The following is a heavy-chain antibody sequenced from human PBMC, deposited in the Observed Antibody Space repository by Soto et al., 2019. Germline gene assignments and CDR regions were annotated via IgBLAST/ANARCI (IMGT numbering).Heavy chain of an antibody. CDR3: ARRLSGSQFDP. Sequence: ESLTISCKGSGYRFTSYWLGLVRQMPGKGLEWMGIIYPGDSDTRYSPSFQGQVTISVDKSISTDYLQWSSLKASDTAMYYCARRLSGSQFDPWGQGTLVTVSS. J-gene: IGHJ5*02. V-gene: IGHV5-51*01. CDR1: GYRFTSYW. D-gene: IGHD2-15*01. CDR2: IYPGDSDT.